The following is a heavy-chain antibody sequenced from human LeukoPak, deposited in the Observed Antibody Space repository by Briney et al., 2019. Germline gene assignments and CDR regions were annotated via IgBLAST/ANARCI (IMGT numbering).Heavy chain of an antibody. J-gene: IGHJ4*02. D-gene: IGHD2-21*02. V-gene: IGHV1-18*01. Sequence: ASVKVSCKASGYAFTRYGISWVRQAPGQGLEWMGWISAYNGNRNSAQKFQGRVTMTTDTSTSTVYMELGSLRSDDTAVYYCARDGGGDSWGYFDCWGQGTLVTVSS. CDR2: ISAYNGNR. CDR1: GYAFTRYG. CDR3: ARDGGGDSWGYFDC.